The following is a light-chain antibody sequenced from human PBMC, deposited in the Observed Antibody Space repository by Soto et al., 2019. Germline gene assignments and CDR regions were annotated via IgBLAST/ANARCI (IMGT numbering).Light chain of an antibody. Sequence: EIVLTQSPATLSLSPGERATLSCWASQSVSSYLAWYQHKPGQAPRLLIYDASNRATGIPARFSGSGSGTDFTLTISSLEPEDFAVYYCQQRSNWPPWTFGQGTKVDIK. CDR3: QQRSNWPPWT. CDR1: QSVSSY. V-gene: IGKV3-11*01. J-gene: IGKJ1*01. CDR2: DAS.